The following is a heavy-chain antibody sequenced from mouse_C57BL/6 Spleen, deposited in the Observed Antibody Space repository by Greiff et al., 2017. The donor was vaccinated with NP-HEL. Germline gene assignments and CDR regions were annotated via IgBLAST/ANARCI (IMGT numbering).Heavy chain of an antibody. CDR2: ISSGSSTI. D-gene: IGHD1-1*01. J-gene: IGHJ4*01. V-gene: IGHV5-17*01. Sequence: EVKLVESGGGLVKPGGSLKLSCAASGFTFSDYGMHWVRQAPEKGLEWVAYISSGSSTIYYADTVKGRFTISRDNAKNTLFLQMTSLRSEDTAMYYCARPITTVVATRAMDYWGQGTSVTVSS. CDR3: ARPITTVVATRAMDY. CDR1: GFTFSDYG.